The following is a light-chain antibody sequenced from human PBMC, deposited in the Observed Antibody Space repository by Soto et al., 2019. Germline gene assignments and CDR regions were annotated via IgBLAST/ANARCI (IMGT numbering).Light chain of an antibody. CDR1: QGINNW. V-gene: IGKV1-12*01. J-gene: IGKJ2*01. CDR3: QQAHSFPRT. Sequence: DIQMTQSPSSVSASVGDRVTITCRASQGINNWLAWYQQKPGKVPKLLIYAASSLQSGVPSRFSGNGSGTDFTLTISSLQPEDFATYYCQQAHSFPRTFGQGTKLEIK. CDR2: AAS.